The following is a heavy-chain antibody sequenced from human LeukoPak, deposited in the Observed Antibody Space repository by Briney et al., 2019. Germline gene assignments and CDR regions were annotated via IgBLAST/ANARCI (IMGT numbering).Heavy chain of an antibody. J-gene: IGHJ6*03. Sequence: ASVNVSFKVSGYSLSQLSTHWVRQAAGQGLEWMGGFDPGDDETIYAQKFQGRVTMNEDTSTDTAYLELSSLRSEDTAVYYCARGSSGYSTAGYYYYMDVWGKGTTVTVSS. CDR3: ARGSSGYSTAGYYYYMDV. V-gene: IGHV1-24*01. D-gene: IGHD3-22*01. CDR1: GYSLSQLS. CDR2: FDPGDDET.